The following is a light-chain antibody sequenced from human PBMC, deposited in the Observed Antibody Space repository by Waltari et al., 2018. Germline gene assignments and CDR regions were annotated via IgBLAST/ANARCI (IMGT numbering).Light chain of an antibody. CDR3: QHYVRLPVT. CDR1: QSVGRS. Sequence: SSRSSQSVGRSLAWYQQRRGRAPSQLIYATSTRATGIPDRFSGSGSGTEFSLTISRLEPEDFAVYYCQHYVRLPVTFGLGTKVEIK. J-gene: IGKJ1*01. CDR2: ATS. V-gene: IGKV3-20*01.